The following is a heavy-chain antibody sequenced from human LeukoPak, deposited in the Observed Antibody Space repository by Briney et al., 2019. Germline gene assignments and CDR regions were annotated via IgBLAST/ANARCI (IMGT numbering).Heavy chain of an antibody. V-gene: IGHV3-21*04. D-gene: IGHD1-26*01. CDR1: GFTLSSFN. Sequence: GGSLRLSCAASGFTLSSFNMNWVRQAPGKGLEWVSSISSSSSYIYYADSVKGRFTVSRDNAKKSLYLQMNSLRAEDTAVYFCARDRFSGSYPLDYWGQGTLVTVSS. CDR2: ISSSSSYI. CDR3: ARDRFSGSYPLDY. J-gene: IGHJ4*02.